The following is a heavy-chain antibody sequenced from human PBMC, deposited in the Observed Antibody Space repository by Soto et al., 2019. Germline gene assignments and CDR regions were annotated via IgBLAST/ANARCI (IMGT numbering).Heavy chain of an antibody. CDR1: GYTFTNYA. CDR2: INARHGKT. D-gene: IGHD6-19*01. CDR3: ARDVAVAGNTNFDY. V-gene: IGHV1-3*01. Sequence: ASVKVSCKASGYTFTNYAIHWVRQGPGQRLEWMGWINARHGKTKYLQKFQVRVTITRDTFASTAYMELSSLRSEDTAVYYCARDVAVAGNTNFDYWGQGTLVTVSS. J-gene: IGHJ4*02.